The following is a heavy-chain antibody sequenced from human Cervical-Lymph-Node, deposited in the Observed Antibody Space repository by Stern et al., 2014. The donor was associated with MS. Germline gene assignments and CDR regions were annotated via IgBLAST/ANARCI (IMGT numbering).Heavy chain of an antibody. D-gene: IGHD4-17*01. J-gene: IGHJ4*02. Sequence: QLVQSGAEVKKPGASVSVSCKASGYTFTAYYLHWVRQAPGHGLEWMGWINPNNGDTKYAQNFQGWVTMTRDTSISTAYIDLSSLTSDDTAIYYCARDLGTVTTPGDYWGQGTLVTVSS. V-gene: IGHV1-2*04. CDR3: ARDLGTVTTPGDY. CDR2: INPNNGDT. CDR1: GYTFTAYY.